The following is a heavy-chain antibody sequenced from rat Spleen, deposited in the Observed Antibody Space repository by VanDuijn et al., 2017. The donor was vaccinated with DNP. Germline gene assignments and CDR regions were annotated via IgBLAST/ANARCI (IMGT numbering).Heavy chain of an antibody. J-gene: IGHJ2*01. CDR1: GFTFSSNW. Sequence: EVKLVESGGGLVQPGRSLKLSCAASGFTFSSNWLNWIRQAPTKGLEWVASISPTDGATYYPDSVKGRFTISRDNARSTHYLQINSLRSEDTATYYCAIHSGPFDSWGQGVMVTVSS. CDR2: ISPTDGAT. D-gene: IGHD1-9*01. CDR3: AIHSGPFDS. V-gene: IGHV5-19*01.